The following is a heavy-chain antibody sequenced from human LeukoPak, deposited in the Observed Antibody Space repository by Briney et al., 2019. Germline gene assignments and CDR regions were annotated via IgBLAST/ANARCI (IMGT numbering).Heavy chain of an antibody. J-gene: IGHJ4*02. D-gene: IGHD3-22*01. CDR3: ARVSGVYYYDSSGYDY. V-gene: IGHV1-18*01. CDR2: ISAYNGNT. CDR1: GYTFTSYG. Sequence: ASVKVSCKASGYTFTSYGISWARQAPGQGLEWMGWISAYNGNTNYAQKLQGRVTMTTDTSTSTAYMELRSLRSDDTAAYYCARVSGVYYYDSSGYDYWGQGTLVTVSS.